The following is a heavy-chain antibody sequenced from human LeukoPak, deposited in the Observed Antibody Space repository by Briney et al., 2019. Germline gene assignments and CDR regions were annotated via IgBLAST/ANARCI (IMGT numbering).Heavy chain of an antibody. V-gene: IGHV1-24*01. J-gene: IGHJ4*02. Sequence: GGSLRLSCAASGFTFSGSAMHWVRQAPGKGLEWMGGFDPEDGETIYAQKFQGRVTMTEDTSTDTAYMELSSLRSEDTAVYYCATDTQSSGWFGHDYWGQGTLVTVSS. CDR3: ATDTQSSGWFGHDY. D-gene: IGHD6-19*01. CDR1: GFTFSGSA. CDR2: FDPEDGET.